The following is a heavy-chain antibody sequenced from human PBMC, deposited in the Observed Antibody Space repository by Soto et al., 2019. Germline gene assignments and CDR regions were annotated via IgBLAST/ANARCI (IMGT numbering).Heavy chain of an antibody. D-gene: IGHD3-10*01. CDR3: ASGAGDFSGPDSFDI. CDR2: ISDSGVT. V-gene: IGHV4-59*01. Sequence: QVQLQESGPRLVKSSETLSLVCSVSGDSIIRSFWGWIRQSPGKGLQYIGYISDSGVTDYDPSLKRRVTISVDTSKNQFSLKLTSVTAADTAVYYCASGAGDFSGPDSFDIWGQGTMVTVSS. J-gene: IGHJ3*02. CDR1: GDSIIRSF.